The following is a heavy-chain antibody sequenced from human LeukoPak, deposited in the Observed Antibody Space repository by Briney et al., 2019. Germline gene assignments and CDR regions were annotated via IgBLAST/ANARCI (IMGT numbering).Heavy chain of an antibody. V-gene: IGHV3-30*02. CDR1: GSTFSSYG. J-gene: IGHJ4*02. D-gene: IGHD6-19*01. CDR2: IRYDGSNK. Sequence: GGSLRLSCAASGSTFSSYGMHWVRQAPGKGLEWVAFIRYDGSNKYYADSVKGRFTISRDNSKNTLYLQMNSLRAEDTAVYYCANTGYSSGWRHFDYWGQGTLVTVSS. CDR3: ANTGYSSGWRHFDY.